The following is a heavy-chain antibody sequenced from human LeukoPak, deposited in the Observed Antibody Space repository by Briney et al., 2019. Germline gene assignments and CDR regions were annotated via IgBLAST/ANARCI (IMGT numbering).Heavy chain of an antibody. J-gene: IGHJ6*03. CDR2: ISAYNGNT. V-gene: IGHV1-18*01. CDR3: ARYIAAADDYYYYCMDV. D-gene: IGHD6-13*01. CDR1: GYTFTSYA. Sequence: APVKVSCKASGYTFTSYAMNWVRQAPGQGLEWMGWISAYNGNTNYAQKLQGRVTMTTDTSTSTAYMELRSLRSDDTAVYYCARYIAAADDYYYYCMDVWGKGTTVTVSS.